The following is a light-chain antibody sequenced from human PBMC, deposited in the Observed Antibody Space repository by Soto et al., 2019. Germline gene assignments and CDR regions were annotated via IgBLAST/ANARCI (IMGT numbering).Light chain of an antibody. J-gene: IGKJ1*01. CDR2: WAS. Sequence: DIVMTQSPDSLAVSLGERATINCKSSQSIFYSSNNKNYLAWFQQKPGQPPKLLIYWASTRESGVPDRFSGRGSGTDFTLTISSLQAEDVAVYYCQQYYTAPTWTFGQGTKVEIK. CDR1: QSIFYSSNNKNY. CDR3: QQYYTAPTWT. V-gene: IGKV4-1*01.